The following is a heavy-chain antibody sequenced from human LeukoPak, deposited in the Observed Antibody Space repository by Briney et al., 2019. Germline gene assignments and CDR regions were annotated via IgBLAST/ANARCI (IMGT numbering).Heavy chain of an antibody. CDR2: IYGDGSFT. Sequence: GGSLRLSCAASGFTFSNFWMRWVRQAPGKGLVWVALIYGDGSFTRYADSVKGRFIISRDNVKNTLYLQMNSLRADDTAVYYCARDGDAYNFDFWGQGALVTVSS. J-gene: IGHJ4*02. V-gene: IGHV3-74*01. D-gene: IGHD5-24*01. CDR1: GFTFSNFW. CDR3: ARDGDAYNFDF.